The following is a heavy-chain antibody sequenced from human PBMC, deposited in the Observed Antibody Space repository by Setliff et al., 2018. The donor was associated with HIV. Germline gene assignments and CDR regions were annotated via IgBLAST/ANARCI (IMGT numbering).Heavy chain of an antibody. V-gene: IGHV1-18*01. CDR1: GYTSNNYG. Sequence: ASVKVSCKASGYTSNNYGTSWVRQAPGQGPEWMGWISYNSGNTHYSQRLQDRGTMTIDTLTATVYMELTSLRSDDTAVYYCASQTGGRRTFEIWGQGTVVTVSS. CDR3: ASQTGGRRTFEI. J-gene: IGHJ3*02. CDR2: ISYNSGNT. D-gene: IGHD3-16*01.